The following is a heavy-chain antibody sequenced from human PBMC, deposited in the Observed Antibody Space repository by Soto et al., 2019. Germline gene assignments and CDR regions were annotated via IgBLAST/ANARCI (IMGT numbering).Heavy chain of an antibody. CDR1: EGSSGSYS. J-gene: IGHJ5*02. CDR3: ARVPDR. Sequence: SETLSLSCSVAEGSSGSYSWSWIRQPPGKGLECIGYISHSGSTNYNPSLKSRVTISVDTSKNQFSLKLSSVTAADTAVYYCARVPDRWGQGTLVTVSS. D-gene: IGHD2-2*01. V-gene: IGHV4-59*12. CDR2: ISHSGST.